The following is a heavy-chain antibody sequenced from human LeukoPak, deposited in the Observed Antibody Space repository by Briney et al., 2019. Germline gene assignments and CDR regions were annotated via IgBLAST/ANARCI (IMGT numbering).Heavy chain of an antibody. CDR1: GDSIGSHY. CDR3: ARVEGDFWSGYYFDS. Sequence: SETLSLTCSVSGDSIGSHYWSWIRQPPGKGLEWVGYVYYSGSTNYNPSLKSRVTISVDTSKNQFSLRLSSVTAADTAVYYCARVEGDFWSGYYFDSWGQGTLVTVSS. V-gene: IGHV4-59*11. J-gene: IGHJ4*02. D-gene: IGHD3-3*01. CDR2: VYYSGST.